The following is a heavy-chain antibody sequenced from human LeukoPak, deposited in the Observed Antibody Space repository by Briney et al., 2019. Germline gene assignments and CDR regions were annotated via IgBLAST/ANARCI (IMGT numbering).Heavy chain of an antibody. Sequence: SETLSLTCTVSGGPISSYYGTWIRQAAGKGLEWIGRIYSSENTNYNPSLKSRVTMSVDTSKSQFSLKLSSVTAADPAVYYCARHPSLAAAHTGDGEDDSXXXGTLVTVSS. CDR3: ARHPSLAAAHTGDGEDDS. J-gene: IGHJ4*02. CDR2: IYSSENT. D-gene: IGHD6-13*01. V-gene: IGHV4-4*07. CDR1: GGPISSYY.